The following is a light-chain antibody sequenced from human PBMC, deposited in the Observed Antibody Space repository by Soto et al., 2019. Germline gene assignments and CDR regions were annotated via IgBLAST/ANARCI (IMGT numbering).Light chain of an antibody. CDR3: TSWDDSLSVGV. Sequence: QSVLTQSSSASGTPGQRVTISCSGSRSNIGKNFVYWYQQLPGTAPKLLVFRDDQRPSGVPDRFSGSKSGASASLAISGLRSEDEATYYCTSWDDSLSVGVIGGGTKLTVL. V-gene: IGLV1-47*01. CDR2: RDD. CDR1: RSNIGKNF. J-gene: IGLJ3*02.